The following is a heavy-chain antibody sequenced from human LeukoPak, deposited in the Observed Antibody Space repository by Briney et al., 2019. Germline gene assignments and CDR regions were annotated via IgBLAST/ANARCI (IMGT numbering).Heavy chain of an antibody. CDR2: IWYDGSNK. V-gene: IGHV3-30*02. D-gene: IGHD2-21*02. CDR1: GFTFSSYG. J-gene: IGHJ3*02. CDR3: AKTSAYCGGDCYSRPDYDAFDI. Sequence: GGSLRLSCAASGFTFSSYGMHWVRQAPGKGLEWVAVIWYDGSNKYYADSVKGRFTISRDNSKNTLYLQMNSLRAEDTAVYYCAKTSAYCGGDCYSRPDYDAFDIWGQGTMVTVSS.